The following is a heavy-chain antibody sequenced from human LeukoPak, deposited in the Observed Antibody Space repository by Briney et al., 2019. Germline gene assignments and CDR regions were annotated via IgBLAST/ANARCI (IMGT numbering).Heavy chain of an antibody. CDR2: IYYSGST. CDR1: GGSISSSSYY. CDR3: ACGITGTTYFDY. J-gene: IGHJ4*02. V-gene: IGHV4-39*01. Sequence: SETLSLTCTVSGGSISSSSYYWGWIRQPPGKGLEWIGSIYYSGSTYYNPSLKSRVTISVDTSKNQFSLKLSSVTAADTAVYYCACGITGTTYFDYWGQGTLVTVSS. D-gene: IGHD1-7*01.